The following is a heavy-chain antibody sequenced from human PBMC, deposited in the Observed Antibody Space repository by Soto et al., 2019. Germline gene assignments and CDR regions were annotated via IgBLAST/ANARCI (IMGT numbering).Heavy chain of an antibody. CDR2: ISGSGAET. V-gene: IGHV3-23*01. D-gene: IGHD6-13*01. CDR3: ARGGIPESGTVWNWFVS. J-gene: IGHJ5*01. Sequence: EVQLLESGGDVVHPGGSLRLSCTASGFSFSSSALNWVRQAPGKGLEWISGISGSGAETYYAGSVKGRSTISRDNSKNTLYLQINSLRPEDTAVYYCARGGIPESGTVWNWFVSWGQGTLVTVSS. CDR1: GFSFSSSA.